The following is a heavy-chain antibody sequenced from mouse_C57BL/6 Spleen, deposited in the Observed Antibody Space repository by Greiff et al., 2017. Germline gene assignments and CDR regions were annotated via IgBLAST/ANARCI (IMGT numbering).Heavy chain of an antibody. CDR3: ARDEKPTGFAY. CDR2: IYPRSGNT. V-gene: IGHV1-81*01. CDR1: GYTFTSSG. J-gene: IGHJ3*01. Sequence: VQLQQSGAELARPGASVKLSCKASGYTFTSSGISWVKQRTGQGLEWIGEIYPRSGNTYYNEKFKGKATLTADKSSSTAYMELRSLTSEDSAVYFSARDEKPTGFAYWGQGTLVTVSA.